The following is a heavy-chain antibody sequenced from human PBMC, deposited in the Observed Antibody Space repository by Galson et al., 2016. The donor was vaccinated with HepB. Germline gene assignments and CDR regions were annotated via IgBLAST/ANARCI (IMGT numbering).Heavy chain of an antibody. CDR1: DDYA. D-gene: IGHD6-19*01. Sequence: DDYAMHWVRQAPGKGLEWIGYIYYSGSTYYNPSLKSRVTISVDTSKNQFSLKLSSVAAADTAVYYCARGPSQQWLGGFDYWAREPWSPSPQ. CDR3: ARGPSQQWLGGFDY. V-gene: IGHV4-30-4*08. CDR2: IYYSGST. J-gene: IGHJ4*02.